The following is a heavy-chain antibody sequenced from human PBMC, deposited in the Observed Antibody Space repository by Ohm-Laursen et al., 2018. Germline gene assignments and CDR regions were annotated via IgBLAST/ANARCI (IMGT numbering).Heavy chain of an antibody. J-gene: IGHJ4*02. CDR3: ARDLLGGEWELLPSGPDY. CDR1: GFTFSSYA. CDR2: ISSNGGST. Sequence: SLRLSCSASGFTFSSYAMHWVRQAPGKGLEYVSAISSNGGSTYYANSVKGRFTISRDNSKNTLYLQMGSLRAEDMAVYYCARDLLGGEWELLPSGPDYWGQGTLVTVSS. D-gene: IGHD1-26*01. V-gene: IGHV3-64*01.